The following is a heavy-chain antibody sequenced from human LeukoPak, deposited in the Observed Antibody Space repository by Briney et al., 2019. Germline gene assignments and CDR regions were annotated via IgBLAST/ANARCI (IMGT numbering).Heavy chain of an antibody. CDR3: ARSTDYYDSSGYYNWFDP. CDR1: GFRFSSYG. J-gene: IGHJ5*02. Sequence: GGSLRLSCAAFGFRFSSYGMHWVRQAPGKGLEWVSVISFDGNNEYYGDSVKGRFTISRDNAKNSLYLQMNSLRAEDTAVYYCARSTDYYDSSGYYNWFDPWAREPWSPSPQ. D-gene: IGHD3-22*01. V-gene: IGHV3-30*03. CDR2: ISFDGNNE.